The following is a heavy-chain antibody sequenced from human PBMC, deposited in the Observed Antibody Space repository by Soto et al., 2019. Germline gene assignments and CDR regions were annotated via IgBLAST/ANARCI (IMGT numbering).Heavy chain of an antibody. CDR2: IYHSGST. CDR1: GGSISSGGSS. CDR3: ARGAVVNFDS. V-gene: IGHV4-30-2*01. D-gene: IGHD3-22*01. Sequence: SETLSLTCAVSGGSISSGGSSWTWIRQPPGKGLEWIGYIYHSGSTYYNPSLKSRVTISVDRSKNQFSLKLSSVTAADTAVYYCARGAVVNFDSWGQGTLVTVSS. J-gene: IGHJ4*02.